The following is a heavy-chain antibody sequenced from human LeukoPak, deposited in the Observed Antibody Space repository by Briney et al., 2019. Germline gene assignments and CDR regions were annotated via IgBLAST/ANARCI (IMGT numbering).Heavy chain of an antibody. CDR3: ARGSYDSSGYYFAEYFQH. CDR2: IYYSGST. D-gene: IGHD3-22*01. Sequence: PSETLSLTCTVSGGSISSYYWSWIRQPPGKGLEWIGYIYYSGSTNYNPSLKSRVTISVDTSKNQFSLKLSSVTAADTAVYYCARGSYDSSGYYFAEYFQHWGQGTLVTASS. J-gene: IGHJ1*01. CDR1: GGSISSYY. V-gene: IGHV4-59*01.